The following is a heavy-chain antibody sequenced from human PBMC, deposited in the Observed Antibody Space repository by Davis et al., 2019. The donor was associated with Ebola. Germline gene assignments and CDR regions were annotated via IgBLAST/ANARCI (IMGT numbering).Heavy chain of an antibody. D-gene: IGHD2-2*01. CDR3: ARGKAAASPGRWFDP. V-gene: IGHV1-3*01. CDR1: GYTFPSYP. Sequence: ASVKVSCKTSGYTFPSYPIHWVRQAPGQRLEWMGWINAANGNTRYSQSFQGRVTITRDTSASTAYMELSSLRSEDTAVYYCARGKAAASPGRWFDPWGQGTLVTVSS. J-gene: IGHJ5*02. CDR2: INAANGNT.